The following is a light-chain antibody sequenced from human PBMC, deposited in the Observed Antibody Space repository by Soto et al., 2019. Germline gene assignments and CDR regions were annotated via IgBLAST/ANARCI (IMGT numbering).Light chain of an antibody. CDR1: SSDVGGYNY. Sequence: QSALTQPPSASGSPGQSVTISCTGTSSDVGGYNYVSWYQQHPGKAPKLMIYEVNKRPSGVPDRFSGSKSGNTASLTVSGIQAEDEADYYCSSHSGSNLVVFGGGTKLTVL. V-gene: IGLV2-8*01. J-gene: IGLJ2*01. CDR2: EVN. CDR3: SSHSGSNLVV.